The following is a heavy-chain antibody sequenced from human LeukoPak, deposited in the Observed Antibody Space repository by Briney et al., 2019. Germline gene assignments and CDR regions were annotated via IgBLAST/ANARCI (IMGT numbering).Heavy chain of an antibody. Sequence: GGSLRLSCAASGFTFDDYAMHWVRQAPGKGLEWVSGISWNSGSIGYADSVKGRFTISRDNAKNSLYLQMNSLRAEDTAVYYCAKRADAFDIWGQGTMVTVSS. CDR3: AKRADAFDI. V-gene: IGHV3-9*01. CDR1: GFTFDDYA. CDR2: ISWNSGSI. J-gene: IGHJ3*02.